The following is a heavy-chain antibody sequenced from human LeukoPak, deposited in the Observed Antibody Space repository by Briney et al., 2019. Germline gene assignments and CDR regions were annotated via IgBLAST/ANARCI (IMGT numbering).Heavy chain of an antibody. J-gene: IGHJ3*02. D-gene: IGHD1-1*01. CDR3: ARDPRRHRGAFDI. CDR2: IDSNSGTI. V-gene: IGHV3-48*01. Sequence: GGSLRLSCAASGFTFISYSMNWVRQAPGKGLEWVSYIDSNSGTIYYADSVKGRFTISRDNAKNSLYLQMNSLRAEDTAVYYCARDPRRHRGAFDIWGQGTMVTVSS. CDR1: GFTFISYS.